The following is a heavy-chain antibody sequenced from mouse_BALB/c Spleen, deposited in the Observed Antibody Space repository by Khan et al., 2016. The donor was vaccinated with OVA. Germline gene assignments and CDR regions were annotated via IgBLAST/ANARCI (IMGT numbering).Heavy chain of an antibody. V-gene: IGHV14-1*02. J-gene: IGHJ3*01. CDR2: FDPENGET. Sequence: VQLKQSGAELVRPGALVKLSYKASGFNIKDYYIHWVKQRPEQGLEWIGWFDPENGETVYDPKFQGKAIITADTSSNTAYLHLSSLTSEDTAVYYCARSGYSAWFAYWGQGALVTVSS. CDR3: ARSGYSAWFAY. CDR1: GFNIKDYY.